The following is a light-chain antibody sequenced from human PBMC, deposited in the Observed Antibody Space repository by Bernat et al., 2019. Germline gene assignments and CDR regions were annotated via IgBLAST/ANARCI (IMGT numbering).Light chain of an antibody. V-gene: IGLV2-8*01. Sequence: QSALTQPPSASGSPGQSVTISCTGTSSDVGGYNFVSWYQQHPGKAPKLMISEVTKRPSGVPDRFSGPKSGNTASLTVSGLRAEDEADYYCSSYAGNSLVFGGGTKLTVL. CDR3: SSYAGNSLV. J-gene: IGLJ3*02. CDR2: EVT. CDR1: SSDVGGYNF.